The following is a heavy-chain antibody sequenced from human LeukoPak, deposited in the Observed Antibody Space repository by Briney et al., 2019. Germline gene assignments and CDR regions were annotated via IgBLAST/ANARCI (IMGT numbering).Heavy chain of an antibody. V-gene: IGHV3-53*01. CDR3: ARLFSARGGFDY. Sequence: PGGSLRLSCAASGLTVSSNYMSWVRQAPGKGLEWVSVIYSGGSTYYADSVKGRFTISRDNSKNTLYLQMNSLRAEDTAVYYCARLFSARGGFDYWGQGTLVTVSS. D-gene: IGHD2-15*01. CDR2: IYSGGST. CDR1: GLTVSSNY. J-gene: IGHJ4*02.